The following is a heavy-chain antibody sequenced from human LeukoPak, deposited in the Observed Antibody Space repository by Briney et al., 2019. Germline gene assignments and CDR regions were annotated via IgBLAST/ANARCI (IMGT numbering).Heavy chain of an antibody. Sequence: SVTVSCKASGGTFSSYAISWVRQAPGQGLEWMGGIIPIFGTANYAQKFQGRVTITADESTSTAYMELSSLRSEDTAVYYCARWAATMAGGAHYYYYGMDVWGKGTTVTVSS. CDR2: IIPIFGTA. J-gene: IGHJ6*04. V-gene: IGHV1-69*13. CDR3: ARWAATMAGGAHYYYYGMDV. CDR1: GGTFSSYA. D-gene: IGHD5-12*01.